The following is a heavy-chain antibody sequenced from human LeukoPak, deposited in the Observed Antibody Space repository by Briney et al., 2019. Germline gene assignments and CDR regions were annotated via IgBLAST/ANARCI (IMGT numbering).Heavy chain of an antibody. D-gene: IGHD5-24*01. CDR2: IIPIFGTA. Sequence: ASVKVSCKASGGTFSSYAISWVRQAPGQGLEWMGGIIPIFGTANYAQKFQGRVTITADKSTSTAYMELSSLRSEDTAVYYCARDWDGYNYDYWGQGTLVTVSS. J-gene: IGHJ4*02. V-gene: IGHV1-69*06. CDR3: ARDWDGYNYDY. CDR1: GGTFSSYA.